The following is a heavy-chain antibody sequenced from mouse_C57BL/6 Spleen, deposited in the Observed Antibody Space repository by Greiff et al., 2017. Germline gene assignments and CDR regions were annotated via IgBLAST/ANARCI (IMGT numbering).Heavy chain of an antibody. Sequence: EVHLVESGGDLVKPGGSLKLSCAASGFTFSSYGMSWVRQPPDKRLEWVATISSGGSYTYYPDSVKGRFTISRDNAKTTLYLQMSSLKSEDTAMYYCARRLADSSGYWFAYWGQGTLVTVSA. CDR2: ISSGGSYT. CDR1: GFTFSSYG. V-gene: IGHV5-6*01. CDR3: ARRLADSSGYWFAY. J-gene: IGHJ3*01. D-gene: IGHD3-2*02.